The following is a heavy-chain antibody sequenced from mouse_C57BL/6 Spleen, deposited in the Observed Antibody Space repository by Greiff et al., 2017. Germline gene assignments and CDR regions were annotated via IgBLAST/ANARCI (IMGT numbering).Heavy chain of an antibody. Sequence: VQLQQPGAELVKPGASVKLSCKASGYTFTSYWMQWVKQRPGQGLEWIGEIDPSDSYTNYNQKFKGKATLTVDTSSSTAYMQLSSLTSEDSAVYYCARGSNYEAWFAYWGQGTLVTVSA. V-gene: IGHV1-50*01. D-gene: IGHD2-5*01. CDR1: GYTFTSYW. CDR3: ARGSNYEAWFAY. J-gene: IGHJ3*01. CDR2: IDPSDSYT.